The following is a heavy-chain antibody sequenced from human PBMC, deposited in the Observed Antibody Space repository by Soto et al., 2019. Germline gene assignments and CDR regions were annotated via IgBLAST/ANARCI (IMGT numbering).Heavy chain of an antibody. CDR1: GGSISSGDYY. J-gene: IGHJ4*02. CDR3: ARAYYDSSGYYPAPIDY. V-gene: IGHV4-30-4*01. CDR2: IYYSGST. Sequence: SETLSLTCTVSGGSISSGDYYWSWIRQPPGKGLEWIGYIYYSGSTYYNPSLKSRVTISVDTSKNQFSLKLSSVTAADTAVYYCARAYYDSSGYYPAPIDYWGQGTLVTVS. D-gene: IGHD3-22*01.